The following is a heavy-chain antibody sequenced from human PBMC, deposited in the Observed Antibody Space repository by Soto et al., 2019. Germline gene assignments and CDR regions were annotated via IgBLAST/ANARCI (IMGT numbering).Heavy chain of an antibody. CDR3: TIDAVPIDSWASVV. J-gene: IGHJ3*01. Sequence: EVQLVESGGGLVRPGGSLRLSCVGSGFTFRTYSMNWVRQAPGQGLEWVSTISRASESIYYADSVKGRFTISRDNAENSVFLQMSSLRAEDTAVYYCTIDAVPIDSWASVVWGQGAVVTVSS. CDR2: ISRASESI. V-gene: IGHV3-21*06. CDR1: GFTFRTYS. D-gene: IGHD2-15*01.